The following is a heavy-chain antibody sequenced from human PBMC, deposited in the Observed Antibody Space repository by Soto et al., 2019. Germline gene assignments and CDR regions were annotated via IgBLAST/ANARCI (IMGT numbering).Heavy chain of an antibody. CDR2: IYYSGST. V-gene: IGHV4-39*01. J-gene: IGHJ4*02. CDR1: GGSISSSSYY. Sequence: QLQLQESGPGLVKPSETLSLTCTVSGGSISSSSYYWGWIRQPPGKGLEWIGSIYYSGSTYYNPSLKLRATISVDTSTNQFSLKLSSVTAADTAVYYCATLWFGEGNYWGQGTLVTVSS. CDR3: ATLWFGEGNY. D-gene: IGHD3-10*01.